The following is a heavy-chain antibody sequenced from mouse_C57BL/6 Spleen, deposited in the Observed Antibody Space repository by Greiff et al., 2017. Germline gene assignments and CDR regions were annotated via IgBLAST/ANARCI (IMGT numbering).Heavy chain of an antibody. Sequence: QVQLQQPGAELVRPGTSVKLSCKASGYTFTSYWMHWVKQRPGQGLEWIGVIDPSDSYTNYNQKFKGKATLTVDTSSSTAYMQLSSLTSEDSAVYYCARRGQLRPVPFYYAMDYWGQGTSVTVSS. J-gene: IGHJ4*01. CDR2: IDPSDSYT. D-gene: IGHD3-2*02. CDR3: ARRGQLRPVPFYYAMDY. V-gene: IGHV1-59*01. CDR1: GYTFTSYW.